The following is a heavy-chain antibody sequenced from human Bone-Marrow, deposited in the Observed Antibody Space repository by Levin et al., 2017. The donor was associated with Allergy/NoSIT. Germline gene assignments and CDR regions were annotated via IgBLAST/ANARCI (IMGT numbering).Heavy chain of an antibody. Sequence: SVKVSCKASGGTFSSYAISWVRQAPGQGLEWMGGIIPIFGTANYAQKFQGRVTITADESTSTAYMELSSLRSEDTAVYYCARMYYYGSGSYYNPLYYYDGMDVWGQGTTVTVSS. CDR1: GGTFSSYA. V-gene: IGHV1-69*13. D-gene: IGHD3-10*01. CDR3: ARMYYYGSGSYYNPLYYYDGMDV. J-gene: IGHJ6*02. CDR2: IIPIFGTA.